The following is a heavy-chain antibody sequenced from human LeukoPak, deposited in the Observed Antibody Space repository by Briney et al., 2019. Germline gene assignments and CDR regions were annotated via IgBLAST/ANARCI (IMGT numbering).Heavy chain of an antibody. CDR2: MNPNSGNT. CDR1: GGTFSSYA. Sequence: ASVKVSCKASGGTFSSYAISWVRQAPGQGLEWMGWMNPNSGNTGYAQNFQGRDTMTRDTSISTAYMELTSLRSEDTAVYYCVGGAPNWGFDYWGQGTLVIVSS. V-gene: IGHV1-8*02. D-gene: IGHD7-27*01. CDR3: VGGAPNWGFDY. J-gene: IGHJ4*02.